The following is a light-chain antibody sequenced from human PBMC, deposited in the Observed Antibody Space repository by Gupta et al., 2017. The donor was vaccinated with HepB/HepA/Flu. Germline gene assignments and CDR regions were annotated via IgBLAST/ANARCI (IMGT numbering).Light chain of an antibody. J-gene: IGLJ3*02. CDR3: SAWDSNISAWV. Sequence: QAGLTQPPSVSTGLRQTATLTCTGNSNDVGNQGAAWLQQIQGHPPKLLSDRNNNRPSGISERFSASRSGTTASLTISGLQTEDEADYYCSAWDSNISAWVFGGGTKLTVL. CDR2: RNN. V-gene: IGLV10-54*04. CDR1: SNDVGNQG.